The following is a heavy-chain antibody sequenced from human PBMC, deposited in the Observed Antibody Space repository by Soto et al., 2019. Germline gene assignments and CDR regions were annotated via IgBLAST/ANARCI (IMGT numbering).Heavy chain of an antibody. J-gene: IGHJ4*02. CDR2: ISYDGSNK. D-gene: IGHD3-3*01. CDR3: ARGGFGVVINYFDY. Sequence: GGSLRLSCAASGFTFSSYAMHWVRQAPGKGLEWVAVISYDGSNKYYADSVKGRFTISRDNSKNTLYLQMNSLRAEDTAVYYCARGGFGVVINYFDYWGQGTLVTVSS. CDR1: GFTFSSYA. V-gene: IGHV3-30-3*01.